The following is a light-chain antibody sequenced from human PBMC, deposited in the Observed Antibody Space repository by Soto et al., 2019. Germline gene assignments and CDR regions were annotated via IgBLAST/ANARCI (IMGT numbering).Light chain of an antibody. CDR1: SSDVGGYNY. Sequence: QSVLTQPRSVSGSPGQSVTISCTGTSSDVGGYNYVSWYQQHPGKAPKLMIYDVSKRPSGVPDRFSGSKSGNTASLTISGLQAEDEADYYCLSFTSSFTYIFGTGTKV. CDR3: LSFTSSFTYI. CDR2: DVS. J-gene: IGLJ1*01. V-gene: IGLV2-11*01.